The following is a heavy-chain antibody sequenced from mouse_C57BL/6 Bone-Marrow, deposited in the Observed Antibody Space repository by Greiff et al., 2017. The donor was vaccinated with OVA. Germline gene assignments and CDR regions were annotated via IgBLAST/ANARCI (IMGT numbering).Heavy chain of an antibody. CDR1: GYTFTSYW. J-gene: IGHJ4*01. CDR3: AREGGWFFYAMDY. D-gene: IGHD2-3*01. Sequence: QVQLKQSGAELVMPGASVKLSCKASGYTFTSYWMHWVKQRPGQGLEWIGEIDPSDSYTNYNQKFKGKSTLTVDKSSSTAYMQLSSLTSEDSAVYYCAREGGWFFYAMDYWGQGTSVTVSS. CDR2: IDPSDSYT. V-gene: IGHV1-69*01.